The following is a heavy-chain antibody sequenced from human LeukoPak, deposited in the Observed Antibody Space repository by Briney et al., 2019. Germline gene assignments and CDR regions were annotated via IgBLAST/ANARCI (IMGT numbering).Heavy chain of an antibody. V-gene: IGHV4-59*01. CDR3: TRGAGWLIDY. J-gene: IGHJ4*02. Sequence: PSETLSPTCTVSDDSISDYYRGWIRQPPGKGLEWIGYFYNSGRSTYNPSLKSRVTISADTSKNHFSLKLNSVTTADTAVYYCTRGAGWLIDYWGQGILVTVPS. D-gene: IGHD3-16*01. CDR2: FYNSGRS. CDR1: DDSISDYY.